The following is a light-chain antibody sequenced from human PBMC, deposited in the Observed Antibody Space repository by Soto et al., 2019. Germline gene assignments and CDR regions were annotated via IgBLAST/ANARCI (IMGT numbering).Light chain of an antibody. CDR1: SSSIGTSY. J-gene: IGLJ1*01. Sequence: QSALTQPPSASGTPGQRVPISCSGSSSSIGTSYVYWYQQLPGTAPKLLIYKNNQRPSGVPDRFSGSKSGTSASLAISGLRSEDEADYHCASWDDSLSGYVFGTGTKVTVL. CDR3: ASWDDSLSGYV. CDR2: KNN. V-gene: IGLV1-47*01.